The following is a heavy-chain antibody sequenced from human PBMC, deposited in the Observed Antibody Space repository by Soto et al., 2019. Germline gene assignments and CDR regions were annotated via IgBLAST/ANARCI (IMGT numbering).Heavy chain of an antibody. J-gene: IGHJ4*02. CDR1: GGSMNSYY. V-gene: IGHV4-59*01. Sequence: SETLYLTSTVSGGSMNSYYWSWIRQPPGKGLEWIGYIYYSGSTNYNPSLKSRVTISVDTSKNQFSLKLSSVTAADTAVYYCARGGGPYCSGGSCYSGPYYFDYWGQGTLVTVPS. D-gene: IGHD2-15*01. CDR2: IYYSGST. CDR3: ARGGGPYCSGGSCYSGPYYFDY.